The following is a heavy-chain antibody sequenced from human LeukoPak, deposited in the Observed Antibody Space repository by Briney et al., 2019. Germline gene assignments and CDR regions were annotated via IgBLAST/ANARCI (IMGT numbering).Heavy chain of an antibody. CDR2: IWYDGSNK. CDR1: GFTFSSYG. Sequence: PGGSLRLSCAASGFTFSSYGMHWVRQAPGKGLEWVAVIWYDGSNKYYADSVKGRFTISRDSSKNALYLQMNSLRAEDTAVYYCARDGLGTDMVPKPSDAFDIWGQGTMVTVSS. D-gene: IGHD4/OR15-4a*01. CDR3: ARDGLGTDMVPKPSDAFDI. V-gene: IGHV3-33*01. J-gene: IGHJ3*02.